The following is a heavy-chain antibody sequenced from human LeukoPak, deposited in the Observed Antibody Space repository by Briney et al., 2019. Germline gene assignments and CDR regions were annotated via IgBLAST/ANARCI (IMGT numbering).Heavy chain of an antibody. J-gene: IGHJ4*02. Sequence: SETLSLTCTVSGGAITSSNNYWGWIRQPPGKGLEWIGSVDHSGTTFLNPSLKSRVTISVDTSKNQFSLKLSSVTAADTAVYYCARRNDYSNLWYFDYWGQGTLVTVSS. CDR2: VDHSGTT. CDR3: ARRNDYSNLWYFDY. D-gene: IGHD4-11*01. V-gene: IGHV4-39*07. CDR1: GGAITSSNNY.